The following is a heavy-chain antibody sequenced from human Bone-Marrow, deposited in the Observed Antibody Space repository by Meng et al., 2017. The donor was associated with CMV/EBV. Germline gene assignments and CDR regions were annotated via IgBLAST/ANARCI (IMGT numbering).Heavy chain of an antibody. CDR2: IWYDERTE. J-gene: IGHJ5*02. D-gene: IGHD5-18*01. CDR3: AKESRGYSYGSWFDP. CDR1: RLPFTSSA. V-gene: IGHV3-33*06. Sequence: SRLPFTSSAVPWVRLSPGKGLEWLAVIWYDERTEYSAGSVKGRFTISRDNSKHTLYLQMNSLRAEDTAVYYCAKESRGYSYGSWFDPWGQGTLVTVSS.